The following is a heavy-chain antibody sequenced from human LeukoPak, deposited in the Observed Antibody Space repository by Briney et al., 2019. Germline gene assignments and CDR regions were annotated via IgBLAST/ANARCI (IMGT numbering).Heavy chain of an antibody. CDR3: ARSVPSLDYLFDS. D-gene: IGHD4-11*01. J-gene: IGHJ5*01. V-gene: IGHV4-59*08. CDR1: GGSISGYY. Sequence: SETLSLTCTVSGGSISGYYWTWIRQLPGKGLEWIGYIYNSGITNYNPSLKSRVTVSVDTSKNQFSLRLTSVTAADTAVYYCARSVPSLDYLFDSWGHGTLVSVSS. CDR2: IYNSGIT.